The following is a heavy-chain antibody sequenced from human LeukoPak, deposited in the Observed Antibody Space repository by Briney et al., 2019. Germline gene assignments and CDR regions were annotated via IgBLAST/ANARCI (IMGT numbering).Heavy chain of an antibody. J-gene: IGHJ6*02. V-gene: IGHV3-7*01. CDR3: ARMVGTGTTSYGMDV. D-gene: IGHD1-1*01. Sequence: GGSLRLSCAASGFRFSTFWMSWVRQAPGKGLDWVANINQNGGVKHYADSVKGRFTISRDNAKNSLYLQMTSLRADDTAVYYCARMVGTGTTSYGMDVWGQGTTVTVSS. CDR2: INQNGGVK. CDR1: GFRFSTFW.